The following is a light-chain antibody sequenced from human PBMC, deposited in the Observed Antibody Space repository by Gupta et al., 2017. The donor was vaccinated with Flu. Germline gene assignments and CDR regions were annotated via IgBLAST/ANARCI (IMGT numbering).Light chain of an antibody. J-gene: IGLJ2*01. CDR1: KLGDKY. Sequence: SYELTQPPSVSVSPGQTASITCSGDKLGDKYACWYQQKPGQSPVLVIYQDSKRPSGIPERFSGSTSGNTATLTISGTQAMDEADYYCQAWDSSGVVFGGGTKLTVL. CDR3: QAWDSSGVV. V-gene: IGLV3-1*01. CDR2: QDS.